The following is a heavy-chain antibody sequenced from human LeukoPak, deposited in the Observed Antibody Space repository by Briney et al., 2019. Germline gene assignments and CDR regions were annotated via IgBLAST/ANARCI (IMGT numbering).Heavy chain of an antibody. CDR2: ISWNSGSI. CDR3: AKDLGGYYYDSSGPDY. D-gene: IGHD3-22*01. CDR1: GFTFSSYA. J-gene: IGHJ4*02. Sequence: GGSLRLSCAASGFTFSSYAMHWVRQAPGKGLEWVSGISWNSGSIGYADSVKGRFTISRDNAKNSLYLQMNSLRAEDTALYYCAKDLGGYYYDSSGPDYWGQGTLVTVSS. V-gene: IGHV3-9*01.